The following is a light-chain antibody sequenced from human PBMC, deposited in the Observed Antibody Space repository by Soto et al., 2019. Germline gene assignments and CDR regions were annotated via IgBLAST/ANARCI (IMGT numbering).Light chain of an antibody. V-gene: IGKV1-5*01. CDR3: QHPRWT. CDR2: DAS. J-gene: IGKJ1*01. Sequence: GDRVTLTCRASQSINRWLAWYQQKPGKAPKLLIYDASSLESGVPSRFSGSGSGTDFTLTITSLQPDDFATYYCQHPRWTFGQGTMVEIK. CDR1: QSINRW.